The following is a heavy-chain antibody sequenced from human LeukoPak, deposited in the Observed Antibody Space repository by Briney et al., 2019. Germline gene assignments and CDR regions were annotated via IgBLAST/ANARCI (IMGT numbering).Heavy chain of an antibody. CDR1: GFTFSSYA. CDR2: ISYDGSNK. D-gene: IGHD2-15*01. V-gene: IGHV3-30-3*01. J-gene: IGHJ4*02. CDR3: ARDLASLYYFDY. Sequence: GRSLRLSCAASGFTFSSYAMHWVRQAPGKGLEWVAVISYDGSNKYYADSVKGRFTISRDNSKNTLYLQVNSLRAEDTAVYYCARDLASLYYFDYWGQGTLVTVSS.